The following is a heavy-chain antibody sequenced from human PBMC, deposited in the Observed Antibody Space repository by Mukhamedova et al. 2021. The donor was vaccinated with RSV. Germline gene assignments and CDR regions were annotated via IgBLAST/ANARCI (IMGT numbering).Heavy chain of an antibody. V-gene: IGHV1-46*01. Sequence: QKFQGRVTMTRDTSTSTVYMELSSLRSEDTAVYYCARAQTAPRDYGMDVWGQGTTVTASS. J-gene: IGHJ6*02. D-gene: IGHD5-24*01. CDR3: ARAQTAPRDYGMDV.